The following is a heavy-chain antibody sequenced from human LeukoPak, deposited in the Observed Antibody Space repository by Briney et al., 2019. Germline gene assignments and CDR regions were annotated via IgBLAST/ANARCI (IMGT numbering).Heavy chain of an antibody. CDR3: ARGRGIGA. CDR1: GFTFSGFW. J-gene: IGHJ6*02. CDR2: INEDGSEK. Sequence: GGSLRLSCAASGFTFSGFWMTWVRQAPGKGLEWVSNINEDGSEKYYVDSVKGRCTISRDNAKKSLSLQMNRLRDEEMGVYYCARGRGIGAWGQGTTVTVSS. V-gene: IGHV3-7*01.